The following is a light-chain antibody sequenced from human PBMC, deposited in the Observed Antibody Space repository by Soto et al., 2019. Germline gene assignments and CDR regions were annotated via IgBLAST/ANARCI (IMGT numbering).Light chain of an antibody. V-gene: IGLV3-1*01. CDR1: KLGDKY. CDR2: QDS. J-gene: IGLJ1*01. Sequence: SYELTQPPSVSVSPGQTASITCSGDKLGDKYACWYQQKPGQSPVVVIYQDSKRPSGIPERFSGSNSGNTATLTISGTQAMDEVDYYCQAWDSSTYVFGTGTKVTVL. CDR3: QAWDSSTYV.